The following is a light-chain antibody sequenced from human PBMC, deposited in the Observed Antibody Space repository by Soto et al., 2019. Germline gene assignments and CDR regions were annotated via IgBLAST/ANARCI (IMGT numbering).Light chain of an antibody. Sequence: VSLAPSAAWAPREKGNISCSGDKTNIGSNSVNWYQQLPGTAPKLLIYSNNQRPSGVPDRFSGSKSGTSASLAISGLQSEDEADYYCAAWDDSLNGRYVFGTGTKVTVL. CDR1: KTNIGSNS. V-gene: IGLV1-44*01. CDR2: SNN. CDR3: AAWDDSLNGRYV. J-gene: IGLJ1*01.